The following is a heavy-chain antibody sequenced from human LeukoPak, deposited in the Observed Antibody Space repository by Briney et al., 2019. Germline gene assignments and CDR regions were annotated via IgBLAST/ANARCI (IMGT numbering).Heavy chain of an antibody. CDR3: AKPYYDFWSGYYIGGDALDY. V-gene: IGHV3-23*01. Sequence: GXSLRLSCAASGFTFSSYAMSWVRQAPGKGLEWVSAISGSGGSTYYADSVKGRFTISRDNSKNTLYLQMNSLRAEDTAVYYCAKPYYDFWSGYYIGGDALDYWGQGTLVTVSS. CDR1: GFTFSSYA. CDR2: ISGSGGST. D-gene: IGHD3-3*01. J-gene: IGHJ4*02.